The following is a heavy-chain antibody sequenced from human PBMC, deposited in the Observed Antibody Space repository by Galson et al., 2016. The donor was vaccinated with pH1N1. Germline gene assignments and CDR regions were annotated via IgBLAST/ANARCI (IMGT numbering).Heavy chain of an antibody. Sequence: SLRLSCAASGFTFDDYAMHWVRQAPGKGLEWVSGISWNSGSIGYADSVKGRFTISRDNAKNSLYLQMNSLRAEDTALYYCAKDHGGSYYVPDALDFWGQGTMVTVSS. CDR3: AKDHGGSYYVPDALDF. J-gene: IGHJ3*01. D-gene: IGHD1-26*01. V-gene: IGHV3-9*01. CDR1: GFTFDDYA. CDR2: ISWNSGSI.